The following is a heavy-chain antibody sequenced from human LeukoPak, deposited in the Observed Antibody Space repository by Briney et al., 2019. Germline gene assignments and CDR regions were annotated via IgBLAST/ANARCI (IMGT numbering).Heavy chain of an antibody. V-gene: IGHV4-61*02. CDR3: ARGLTYCTGGTCSCYFDY. Sequence: KPSQTLSLTCTVSGGSISSGSYYWGWIRQPAGKGLEWIGRIYTSGSTNYNPSLKSRVTVSVDTSKNQFSLKVTSLTAADTAVYYCARGLTYCTGGTCSCYFDYWGPGTLVTVSS. D-gene: IGHD2-15*01. CDR2: IYTSGST. CDR1: GGSISSGSYY. J-gene: IGHJ4*02.